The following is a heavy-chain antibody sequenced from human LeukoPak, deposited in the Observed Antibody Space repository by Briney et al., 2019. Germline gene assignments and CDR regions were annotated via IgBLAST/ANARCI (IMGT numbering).Heavy chain of an antibody. CDR1: GGSISSGSYY. CDR3: ARVPSIAARRRSSYYYYGMDV. D-gene: IGHD6-6*01. V-gene: IGHV4-61*02. Sequence: SETLSLTCTVSGGSISSGSYYWSWIRQPAGTGLEWIGRIYTSGSTNYNPSLKSRVTISVDTSKNQFSLKLSSVTAADTAVYYCARVPSIAARRRSSYYYYGMDVWGQGTTVTVSS. CDR2: IYTSGST. J-gene: IGHJ6*02.